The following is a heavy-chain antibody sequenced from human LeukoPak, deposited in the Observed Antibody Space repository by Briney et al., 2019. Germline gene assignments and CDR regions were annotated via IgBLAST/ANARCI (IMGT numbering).Heavy chain of an antibody. V-gene: IGHV3-23*01. D-gene: IGHD3-22*01. J-gene: IGHJ5*02. CDR3: ARSRNYYDSSGLFDP. CDR1: GFTFSSYA. Sequence: GGSLRLSCAASGFTFSSYAMSWVRQAPGKGLEWVSAISGSGGSTYYADSVKGRFTISRDNSKNTLYLQMNSLRAEDTAVYYCARSRNYYDSSGLFDPWGQGTLVTVSS. CDR2: ISGSGGST.